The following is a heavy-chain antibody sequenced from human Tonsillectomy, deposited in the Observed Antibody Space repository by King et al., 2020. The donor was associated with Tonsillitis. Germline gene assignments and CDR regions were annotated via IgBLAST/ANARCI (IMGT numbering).Heavy chain of an antibody. J-gene: IGHJ4*02. CDR1: GFTFSSYA. Sequence: DVQLVESGGGLVQPGGSLRLSCEASGFTFSSYAMSWVRQAPGKGLEWVSGISGSGSSTYYADSVKGRFTISRDNSKNTLYLQMNSLGAEDTALYYCAEWGIAAAGLDYGGQGTLVTVSS. CDR3: AEWGIAAAGLDY. D-gene: IGHD6-13*01. V-gene: IGHV3-23*04. CDR2: ISGSGSST.